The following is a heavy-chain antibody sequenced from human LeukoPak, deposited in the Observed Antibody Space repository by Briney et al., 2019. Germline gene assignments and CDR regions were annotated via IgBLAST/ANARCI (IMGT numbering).Heavy chain of an antibody. V-gene: IGHV4-30-4*08. D-gene: IGHD4-23*01. CDR2: FYYSGST. Sequence: TSQTLSLTCTVSGCSISSGDYYWSLIRHPPGKRLECKGYFYYSGSTYYNPALKSRVTISVDTAKNQFSLKLSSVTAADTAVYYCARGSRTTVVTRRYYYYYMDVWGKGTTVTVSS. CDR1: GCSISSGDYY. J-gene: IGHJ6*03. CDR3: ARGSRTTVVTRRYYYYYMDV.